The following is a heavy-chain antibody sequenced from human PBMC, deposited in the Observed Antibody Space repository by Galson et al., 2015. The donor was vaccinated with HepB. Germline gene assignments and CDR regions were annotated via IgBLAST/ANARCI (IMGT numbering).Heavy chain of an antibody. D-gene: IGHD3-16*02. CDR3: ARVWGSYRFDY. CDR1: GFTFSSYA. V-gene: IGHV3-23*01. Sequence: SLRLSCAASGFTFSSYAMGWVRQAPGKGLEWVSTITGSGGSTYYADSVKGRFTISRDSSKNTLYVQMNSLRAEDTAVYYCARVWGSYRFDYWGQGTLVTVSS. J-gene: IGHJ4*02. CDR2: ITGSGGST.